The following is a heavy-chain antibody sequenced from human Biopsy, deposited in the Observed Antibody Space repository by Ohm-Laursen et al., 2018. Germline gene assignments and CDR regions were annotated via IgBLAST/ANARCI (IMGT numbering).Heavy chain of an antibody. J-gene: IGHJ4*02. CDR3: ARDALGGGSYRFFY. CDR1: GGTFTNYA. Sequence: SSVKVSCKASGGTFTNYAISWVRQAPGQGLEWMGGIIPIFVTANYAQKFQGRVTITADESTSTAYMELSSLRSDDTAVYYCARDALGGGSYRFFYWGQGSLVTVSS. CDR2: IIPIFVTA. D-gene: IGHD1-26*01. V-gene: IGHV1-69*01.